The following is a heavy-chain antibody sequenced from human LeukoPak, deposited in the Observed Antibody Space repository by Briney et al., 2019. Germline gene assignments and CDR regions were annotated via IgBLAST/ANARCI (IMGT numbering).Heavy chain of an antibody. V-gene: IGHV3-23*01. CDR2: ISGSGGTT. CDR1: GFTFSSYA. D-gene: IGHD3-22*01. Sequence: GGSLRLTCAASGFTFSSYAMSWVRQAPGKGLEWVSAISGSGGTTYYADSVKGRFTISRDNSKNTLYLQMNSLRAEDTAVYYCAKLGGGSGYWPHYFNYWGQGTLVTVSS. CDR3: AKLGGGSGYWPHYFNY. J-gene: IGHJ4*02.